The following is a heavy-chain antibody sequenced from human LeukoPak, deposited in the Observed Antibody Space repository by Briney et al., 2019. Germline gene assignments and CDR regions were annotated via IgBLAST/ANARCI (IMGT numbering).Heavy chain of an antibody. D-gene: IGHD2-2*01. CDR1: GGSIGNNDYF. Sequence: KPSETLSLTCTVSGGSIGNNDYFWGWIRQPPGNGLEWIGSMNYGGSTHDNPSLKSRVTISVDTSKNQVSLKLSSVTAADTAVYYCARRVPGRSGNWFDPWGQGTLVTVSS. V-gene: IGHV4-39*01. CDR2: MNYGGST. CDR3: ARRVPGRSGNWFDP. J-gene: IGHJ5*02.